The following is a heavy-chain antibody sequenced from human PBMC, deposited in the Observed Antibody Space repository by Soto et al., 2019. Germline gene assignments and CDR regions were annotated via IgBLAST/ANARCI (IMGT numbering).Heavy chain of an antibody. CDR2: INPNSGGT. CDR1: GYTFTGYY. Sequence: RASVKVSCKASGYTFTGYYMHWVRQAPGQGLEWMGWINPNSGGTNYAQKFQGRVTMTRDTSISTAYMELSRLRSDDTAVYYCARGSAASPLYFDYWGQGTLVTVSS. D-gene: IGHD6-13*01. V-gene: IGHV1-2*02. J-gene: IGHJ4*02. CDR3: ARGSAASPLYFDY.